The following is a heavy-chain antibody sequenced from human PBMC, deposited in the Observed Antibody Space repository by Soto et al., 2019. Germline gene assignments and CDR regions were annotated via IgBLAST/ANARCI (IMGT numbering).Heavy chain of an antibody. CDR3: AKDLSMVLVIHYGMHV. Sequence: RYLRLSCAASGYTFSSYAMSWVRQAPGKGLEWVSAISGSGGSTYYADSVKGRFTISRDNSKNTLYLQMNSLRAEDTAVYYCAKDLSMVLVIHYGMHVWGPGLTRTVSS. D-gene: IGHD3-9*01. CDR1: GYTFSSYA. J-gene: IGHJ6*02. V-gene: IGHV3-23*01. CDR2: ISGSGGST.